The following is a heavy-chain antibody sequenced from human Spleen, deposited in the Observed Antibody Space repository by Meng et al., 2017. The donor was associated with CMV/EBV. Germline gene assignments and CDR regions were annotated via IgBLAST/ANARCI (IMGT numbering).Heavy chain of an antibody. CDR2: ISAYNGNT. J-gene: IGHJ3*02. V-gene: IGHV1-18*01. Sequence: ASGYTFTSYGIGWVRQAPGQGLEWMGWISAYNGNTNYAQKLQGRVTMTTDTSTSTAYMELRSLRSDDTAVYYCARERSYSSDEAFDIWGQGTMVTVSS. CDR1: GYTFTSYG. D-gene: IGHD6-19*01. CDR3: ARERSYSSDEAFDI.